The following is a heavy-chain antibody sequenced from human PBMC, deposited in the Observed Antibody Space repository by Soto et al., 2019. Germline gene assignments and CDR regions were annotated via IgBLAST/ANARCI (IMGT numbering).Heavy chain of an antibody. J-gene: IGHJ6*02. CDR1: GYAFSDYT. V-gene: IGHV1-3*04. Sequence: ASVKVSCKASGYAFSDYTIQWVRRAPGQRLEWMGWINTGNRNTRYSQTFQDRVTITSDTSASTAYMELFSLRSEDTAVYYCARAYCGGDCRRTYYYGMDVWGQGTTVTVSS. D-gene: IGHD2-21*02. CDR2: INTGNRNT. CDR3: ARAYCGGDCRRTYYYGMDV.